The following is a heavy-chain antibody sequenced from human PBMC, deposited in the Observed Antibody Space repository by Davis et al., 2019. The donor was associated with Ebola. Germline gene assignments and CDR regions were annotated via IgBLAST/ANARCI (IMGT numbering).Heavy chain of an antibody. CDR2: VSYDGRNK. Sequence: GESLKISCAASGFTFSLYAMHWVRQAPGKGLEWVAVVSYDGRNKYYVDSVKGRFTVSRDNSRNTLNLQMNSLRSEDTAVYYCARDSSSIAVAWALKDWGQGTLVTVSS. D-gene: IGHD6-19*01. CDR3: ARDSSSIAVAWALKD. CDR1: GFTFSLYA. V-gene: IGHV3-30*04. J-gene: IGHJ4*02.